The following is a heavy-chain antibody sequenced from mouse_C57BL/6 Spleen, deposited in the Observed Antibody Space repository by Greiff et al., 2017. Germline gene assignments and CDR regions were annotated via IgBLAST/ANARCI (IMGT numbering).Heavy chain of an antibody. CDR2: IHPSGGDT. V-gene: IGHV1-74*01. D-gene: IGHD1-1*01. CDR1: GYTFTSYW. Sequence: QVQLQQPGAELVKPGASVKVSCKASGYTFTSYWMHWVKQRPGQGLEWIGRIHPSGGDTNYNQKFKGKATLTVYKSSSTAYMQLSSLTSEDSAVYYCAIGYYDSSYEDWYFDVWGTGTTVTVSS. J-gene: IGHJ1*03. CDR3: AIGYYDSSYEDWYFDV.